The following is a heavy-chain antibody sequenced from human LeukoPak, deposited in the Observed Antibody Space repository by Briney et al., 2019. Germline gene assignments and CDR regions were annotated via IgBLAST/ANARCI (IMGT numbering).Heavy chain of an antibody. CDR1: GFTFSSYS. V-gene: IGHV3-21*01. D-gene: IGHD6-19*01. J-gene: IGHJ3*01. CDR2: ISSSSSYI. Sequence: GGSLRLSCAASGFTFSSYSMNWVRQAPGKGLEWVSSISSSSSYIYYADSVKGRFTISRDHGKNSLYLQMNSLRVEDTAIYYCARLSFSSGYYGRPYAFDLWGQGTMVTVSS. CDR3: ARLSFSSGYYGRPYAFDL.